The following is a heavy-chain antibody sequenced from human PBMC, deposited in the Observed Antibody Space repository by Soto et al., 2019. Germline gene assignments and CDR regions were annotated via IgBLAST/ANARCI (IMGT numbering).Heavy chain of an antibody. CDR2: IIPIFGTA. CDR3: AVGWCGGDCHLCPPRRYGMDV. CDR1: GGTFSSYA. D-gene: IGHD2-21*02. J-gene: IGHJ6*02. Sequence: QVQLVQSGAAVKKPGSSVKVSCKASGGTFSSYAISWVRQAPGQGLEWMGGIIPIFGTANYAQKFQGRVTITADESTSTADMELSSLRSEDPAVYYCAVGWCGGDCHLCPPRRYGMDVWGQGTTVTVSS. V-gene: IGHV1-69*12.